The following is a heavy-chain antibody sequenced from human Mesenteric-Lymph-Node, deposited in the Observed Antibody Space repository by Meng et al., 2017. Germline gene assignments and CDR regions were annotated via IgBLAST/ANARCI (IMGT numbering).Heavy chain of an antibody. Sequence: GQLQESGPGLVKPSETLSLTCAVSGGSISRINWWTWVRQPPGKGLEWIGEIYHSGSTNYNPSLKSRVTISVDKSKNQFSLKLSSVTAADTAVYYCARVAAAGNEWFDPWGQGTLVTVSS. V-gene: IGHV4-4*02. CDR3: ARVAAAGNEWFDP. CDR2: IYHSGST. D-gene: IGHD6-13*01. J-gene: IGHJ5*02. CDR1: GGSISRINW.